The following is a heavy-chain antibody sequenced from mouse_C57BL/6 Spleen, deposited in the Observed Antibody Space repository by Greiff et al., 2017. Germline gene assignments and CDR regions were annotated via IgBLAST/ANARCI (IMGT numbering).Heavy chain of an antibody. CDR2: IDPSDSYT. Sequence: QVQLQQPGAELVRPGPSVKLSCKASGYTFTSYWMHWVKQRPGQCLEWIGVIDPSDSYTNYNQKFKGKATLTVDTSSSTAYLQLSSLTSEDSAVYYCARSGTTDYAMDYWGQGTSVTVSS. V-gene: IGHV1-59*01. J-gene: IGHJ4*01. CDR1: GYTFTSYW. CDR3: ARSGTTDYAMDY. D-gene: IGHD1-1*01.